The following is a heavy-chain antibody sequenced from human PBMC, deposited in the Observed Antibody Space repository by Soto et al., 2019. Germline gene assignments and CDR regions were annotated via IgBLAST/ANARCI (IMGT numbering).Heavy chain of an antibody. V-gene: IGHV3-53*01. CDR1: GFTVSSNY. Sequence: PGGSLRLSCAASGFTVSSNYMSWVRQAPGKGLEWVSVIYSGGSTYYADSVKGRFTISRDNSKNTLYLQMNSLRAEDTAVYYCERDSSYIDYYGMNVWGQGTTVTVSS. D-gene: IGHD3-22*01. CDR2: IYSGGST. CDR3: ERDSSYIDYYGMNV. J-gene: IGHJ6*02.